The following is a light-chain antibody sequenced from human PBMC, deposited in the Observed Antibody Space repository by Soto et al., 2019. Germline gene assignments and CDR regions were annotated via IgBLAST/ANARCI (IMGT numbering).Light chain of an antibody. CDR1: SSDVGGYNY. CDR3: CSYAGSIWV. CDR2: DVS. Sequence: ALTQPRSVSGSPGQSVTISCTGTSSDVGGYNYVSWYQQHPGKAPKLMIYDVSKRPSGVPDRFSGSKSGNTASLTISGLQAEDEADYYCCSYAGSIWVFGGGTKLTVL. V-gene: IGLV2-11*01. J-gene: IGLJ3*02.